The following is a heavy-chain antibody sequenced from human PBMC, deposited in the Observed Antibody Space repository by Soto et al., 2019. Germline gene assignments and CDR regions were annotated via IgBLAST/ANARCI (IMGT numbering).Heavy chain of an antibody. V-gene: IGHV3-23*01. J-gene: IGHJ4*02. CDR3: AKSPFPHVGWVTTVIYFDY. CDR2: ISGSGGST. CDR1: GFTFSSYA. Sequence: PGGSLRLSCAASGFTFSSYAMSWVRQAPGKGLEWVSAISGSGGSTYYADSVKGRFTISRDNSKNTLYLQMNSLRAEDTAVYYCAKSPFPHVGWVTTVIYFDYWGQGTLVTVYS. D-gene: IGHD4-17*01.